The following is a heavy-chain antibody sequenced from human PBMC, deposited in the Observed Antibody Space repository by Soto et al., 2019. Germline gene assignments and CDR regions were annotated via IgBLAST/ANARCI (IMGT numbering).Heavy chain of an antibody. Sequence: EVQLLESGGGLVQPGGSLRLSCTASGITFSNYAMSWVRQAPRKGLEWVSSISTSGGRPYYADSVKGRFTISRDNSKNTLYLQMTSLRVEDTAVYYCAKDPDRYDYVWGTYRYIDHWGQGTLVTVSS. D-gene: IGHD3-16*02. CDR1: GITFSNYA. V-gene: IGHV3-23*01. CDR3: AKDPDRYDYVWGTYRYIDH. CDR2: ISTSGGRP. J-gene: IGHJ4*02.